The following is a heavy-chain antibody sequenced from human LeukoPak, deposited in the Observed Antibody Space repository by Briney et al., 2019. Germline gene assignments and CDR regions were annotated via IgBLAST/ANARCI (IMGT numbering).Heavy chain of an antibody. CDR3: ARVSRYANDY. V-gene: IGHV3-48*03. J-gene: IGHJ4*02. CDR1: GFTFSSYE. Sequence: GGSLRLSCAASGFTFSSYEMNWVRQAPGKGLEWVSYISSSGGRIYYADSVKGRFTISRDNTKNSLYLQMNSLRAEDTAVYYCARVSRYANDYWGQGTLVTVSS. CDR2: ISSSGGRI. D-gene: IGHD2-2*01.